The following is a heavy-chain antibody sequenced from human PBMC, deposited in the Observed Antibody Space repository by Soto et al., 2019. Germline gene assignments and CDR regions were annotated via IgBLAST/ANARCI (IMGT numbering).Heavy chain of an antibody. J-gene: IGHJ4*02. V-gene: IGHV3-74*01. CDR3: ARSTVTRTLRD. Sequence: EVQLVESGGGLVQPGGSLRLSCAASGFTFSNYWMHWVRQAPGKGLVWVSRINNDGSSTSHADSVKGRFAISRDNAKNTLHLQMNSMRADDTAVYYCARSTVTRTLRDWGLGTLVTVSS. D-gene: IGHD4-17*01. CDR2: INNDGSST. CDR1: GFTFSNYW.